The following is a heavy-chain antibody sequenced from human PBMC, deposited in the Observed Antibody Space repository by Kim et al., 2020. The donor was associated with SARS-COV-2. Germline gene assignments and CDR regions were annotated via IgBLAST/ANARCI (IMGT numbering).Heavy chain of an antibody. CDR2: IDPSDSYP. V-gene: IGHV5-10-1*01. CDR1: GYSFTSYW. CDR3: ARGCYGDECYYGMDV. Sequence: GESLKISCKGSGYSFTSYWIRWVRQMPGKGLEWMGRIDPSDSYPNYSPSFQGHVTISADKSISTAYLQWSSLKASDTAMYYCARGCYGDECYYGMDVWGQGTTVTVSS. D-gene: IGHD4-17*01. J-gene: IGHJ6*02.